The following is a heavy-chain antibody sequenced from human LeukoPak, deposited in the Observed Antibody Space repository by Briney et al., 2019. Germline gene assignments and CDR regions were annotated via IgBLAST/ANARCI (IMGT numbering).Heavy chain of an antibody. CDR1: GGSVSTTSYF. CDR2: IHYGGST. D-gene: IGHD2-15*01. CDR3: ARDLRGSEY. J-gene: IGHJ4*02. V-gene: IGHV4-39*07. Sequence: SETLSLTCTASGGSVSTTSYFWAWIRQPPGKGLEWIGSIHYGGSTYYSPSLKSRVTISTDTSKNQFSLALTSVTAADTAVYYCARDLRGSEYWGQGTLVTVSS.